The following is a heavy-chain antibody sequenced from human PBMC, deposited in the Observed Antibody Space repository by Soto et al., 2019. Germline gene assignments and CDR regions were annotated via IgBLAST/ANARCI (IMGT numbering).Heavy chain of an antibody. V-gene: IGHV1-8*01. CDR3: ASGSWGTSCYQDHRCWFDP. CDR1: GYTFTSYD. D-gene: IGHD2-2*01. Sequence: ASVKVSCKASGYTFTSYDINWVRQATGQGLEWMGWMNPNSGNTGYTQKFQGRVTMTRNTSISTAYMELSSLRSEDTAVYYCASGSWGTSCYQDHRCWFDPWGQGTLVTVSS. CDR2: MNPNSGNT. J-gene: IGHJ5*02.